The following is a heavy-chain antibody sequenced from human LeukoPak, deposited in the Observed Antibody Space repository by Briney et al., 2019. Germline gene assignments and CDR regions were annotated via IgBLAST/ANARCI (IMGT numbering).Heavy chain of an antibody. V-gene: IGHV1-3*01. CDR3: AREGLLLERAFDI. Sequence: GASVKVSCKASGGTFSSYAMHWVRQAPGQRLEWMGWINAGNGNTKYSQKFQGRVTITRDTSASTAYMELSSLRSEDTAVYYCAREGLLLERAFDIWGQGTMVTVSS. D-gene: IGHD1-26*01. J-gene: IGHJ3*02. CDR1: GGTFSSYA. CDR2: INAGNGNT.